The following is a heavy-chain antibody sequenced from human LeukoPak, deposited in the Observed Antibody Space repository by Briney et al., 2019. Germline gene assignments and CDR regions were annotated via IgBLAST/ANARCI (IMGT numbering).Heavy chain of an antibody. J-gene: IGHJ3*02. CDR1: GFTFDDYT. Sequence: GGSLRLSCAASGFTFDDYTMHWVRQAPGKGLEWVSLISWDGGSTYYADSVKGRFTISRDNSKNSLYLQMNSLRTEDTALYYCAKDLGELTEDGAFDIWGQGTMVTVSS. D-gene: IGHD1-26*01. V-gene: IGHV3-43*01. CDR3: AKDLGELTEDGAFDI. CDR2: ISWDGGST.